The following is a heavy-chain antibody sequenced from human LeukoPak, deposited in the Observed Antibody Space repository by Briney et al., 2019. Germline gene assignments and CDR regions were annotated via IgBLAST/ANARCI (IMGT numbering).Heavy chain of an antibody. CDR3: AKDAALSGRVWYYDY. Sequence: GGSLRLSCAASGFTFSSYAMSWVRQAPGKGLEWVSAISGSGGSTYYADSVKGRFTTSRDNSKNTLYLQMNSLRAEDTAVYYCAKDAALSGRVWYYDYWGQGTLVTVSS. CDR1: GFTFSSYA. V-gene: IGHV3-23*01. CDR2: ISGSGGST. D-gene: IGHD1-7*01. J-gene: IGHJ4*02.